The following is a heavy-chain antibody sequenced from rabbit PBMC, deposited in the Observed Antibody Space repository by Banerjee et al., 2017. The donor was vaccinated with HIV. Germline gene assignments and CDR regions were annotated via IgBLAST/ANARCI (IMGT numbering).Heavy chain of an antibody. V-gene: IGHV1S43*01. J-gene: IGHJ6*01. CDR2: IDTGSGRT. Sequence: CIDTGSGRTYYASWVNGRFTISRRNSLNTADLKMTSLTDADTATYFCAKYAGDSYYSLWGPGTLVTVS. CDR3: AKYAGDSYYSL. D-gene: IGHD8-1*01.